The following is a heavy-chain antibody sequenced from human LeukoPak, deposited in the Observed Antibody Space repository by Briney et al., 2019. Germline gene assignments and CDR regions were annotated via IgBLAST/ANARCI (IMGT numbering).Heavy chain of an antibody. CDR2: IIPALGTA. V-gene: IGHV1-69*01. Sequence: ASVKVSCKASGGTFDSYVISWVRQAPGQGLEWMGGIIPALGTANYAQEFQGRVTITADESTTTVHMELSSLRSEDTAVYFCARDKTYYYDISALRAFDIWGQGTMVTVSS. CDR3: ARDKTYYYDISALRAFDI. CDR1: GGTFDSYV. J-gene: IGHJ3*02. D-gene: IGHD3-22*01.